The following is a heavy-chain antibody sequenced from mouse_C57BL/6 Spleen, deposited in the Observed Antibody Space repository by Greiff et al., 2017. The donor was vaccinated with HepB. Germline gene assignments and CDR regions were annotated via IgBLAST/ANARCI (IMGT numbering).Heavy chain of an antibody. CDR1: GYTFTSYW. CDR2: IHPNSGST. CDR3: ASTTVVPNWYFDV. J-gene: IGHJ1*03. V-gene: IGHV1-64*01. Sequence: QVQLQQPGAELVKPGASVKLSCKASGYTFTSYWMHWVKQRPGQGLEWIGMIHPNSGSTNYNEKFKSKATLTVDKSSSTAYMQLSSLTSEDSAVYYCASTTVVPNWYFDVWGTGTTVTVSS. D-gene: IGHD1-1*01.